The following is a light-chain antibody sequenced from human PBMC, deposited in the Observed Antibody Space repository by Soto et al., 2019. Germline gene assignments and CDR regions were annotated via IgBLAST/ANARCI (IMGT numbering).Light chain of an antibody. CDR2: KAS. Sequence: DIQMTQSPSTLSASVGDRVTITCRASQSISSWLAWYQQKPGKAPKLLIYKASSLESGVPSRFSGSGSGTEFTLTISSLQPDDFATYYCQQYNSYSPALTFGGGIKVDIK. CDR3: QQYNSYSPALT. V-gene: IGKV1-5*03. J-gene: IGKJ4*01. CDR1: QSISSW.